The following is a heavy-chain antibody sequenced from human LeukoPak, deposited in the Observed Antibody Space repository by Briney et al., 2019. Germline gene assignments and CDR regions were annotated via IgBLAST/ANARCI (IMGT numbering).Heavy chain of an antibody. CDR1: GFTVSSNY. CDR2: IYSGGST. V-gene: IGHV3-53*01. J-gene: IGHJ4*02. Sequence: GSLRLSCAASGFTVSSNYMSWVRQAPGKGLEWVSVIYSGGSTYYADSVKGRFTISRDNSKNTLYLQMNSLRAEDTAVYYCAKESLATIGYYFDYWGQGTLVTVSS. CDR3: AKESLATIGYYFDY. D-gene: IGHD5-24*01.